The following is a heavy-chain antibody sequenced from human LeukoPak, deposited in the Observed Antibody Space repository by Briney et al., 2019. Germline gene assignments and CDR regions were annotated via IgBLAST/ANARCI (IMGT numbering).Heavy chain of an antibody. D-gene: IGHD1-7*01. J-gene: IGHJ4*02. CDR3: TRDGNFAFDY. CDR1: RFTFGDYA. V-gene: IGHV3-49*04. Sequence: GGSLRLSCTGSRFTFGDYAMSLVRQAPGKGLEWVGFVRSKAYGGTTEYAASVQGRFTISRDDSKSIAYLQMNSLKTEDTAVYYCTRDGNFAFDYWGQGTLVTVSS. CDR2: VRSKAYGGTT.